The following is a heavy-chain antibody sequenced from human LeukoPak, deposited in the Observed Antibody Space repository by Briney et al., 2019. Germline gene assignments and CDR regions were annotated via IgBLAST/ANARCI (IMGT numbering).Heavy chain of an antibody. J-gene: IGHJ4*02. CDR1: GGSISSHY. Sequence: SETPSLTCTVSGGSISSHYWIWTRQAPGKGLEWIGHIYYSGSTNCNPSLRSRVTMSADTSKNQFSLKLSSVTAADTAVYYCARLLYYSGSGNFDFWGQGILVTVSS. V-gene: IGHV4-59*11. D-gene: IGHD3-10*01. CDR3: ARLLYYSGSGNFDF. CDR2: IYYSGST.